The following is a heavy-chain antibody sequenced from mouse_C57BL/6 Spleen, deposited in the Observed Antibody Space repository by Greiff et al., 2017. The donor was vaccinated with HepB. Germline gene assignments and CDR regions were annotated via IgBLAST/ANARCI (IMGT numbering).Heavy chain of an antibody. Sequence: VQLQQPGAELVMPGASVKLSCKASGYTFTSYWMHWVQQRPGQGLEWIGEIDPSDSYTNYNQKFKGKSTLTVDTPSSTAYMQLSSLTSEDSAVYYCARRSSYYAMDYWGQGTSVTVSS. CDR1: GYTFTSYW. V-gene: IGHV1-69*01. CDR3: ARRSSYYAMDY. J-gene: IGHJ4*01. CDR2: IDPSDSYT.